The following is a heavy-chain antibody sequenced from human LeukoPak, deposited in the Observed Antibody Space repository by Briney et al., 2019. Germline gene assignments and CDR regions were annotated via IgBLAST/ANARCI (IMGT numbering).Heavy chain of an antibody. V-gene: IGHV4-39*01. D-gene: IGHD2-2*01. CDR2: IYYSGST. CDR1: GGSISSSHW. CDR3: ARHDPGVVVVPAAVDY. Sequence: SETLSLTCSVSGGSISSSHWWSWVRQPPGKGLEWIGSIYYSGSTYYNPSLKSRVTISVDTSKNQFSLKLSSVTAADTAVYYCARHDPGVVVVPAAVDYWGQGTLVTVSS. J-gene: IGHJ4*02.